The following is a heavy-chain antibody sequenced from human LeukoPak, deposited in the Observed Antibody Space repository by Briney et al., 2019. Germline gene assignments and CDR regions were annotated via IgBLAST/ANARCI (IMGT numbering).Heavy chain of an antibody. Sequence: PSETLSLTCTVSGGSISSSSYYWGWIRQPPGKGLEWIGSIYYSGSTYYNPSLKSRVTISVDTSKNQFSLKLSSVTAADTAVYCCARHGAATVTIFRYYYYMDVWGKGTTVTISS. J-gene: IGHJ6*03. CDR3: ARHGAATVTIFRYYYYMDV. CDR1: GGSISSSSYY. CDR2: IYYSGST. V-gene: IGHV4-39*01. D-gene: IGHD4-17*01.